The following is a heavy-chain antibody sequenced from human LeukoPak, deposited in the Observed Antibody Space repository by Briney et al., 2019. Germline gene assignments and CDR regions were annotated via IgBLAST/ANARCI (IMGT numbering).Heavy chain of an antibody. Sequence: SETLSLTCTVSGGSISSSSYYWGWIRQPPGKGLEWIGSIYYSGSTYYNPSLKSRVTISVDTSKNQFSLKLSSVTAADAAVYYCARAPPNYYFDYWGQGTLVTVSS. V-gene: IGHV4-39*07. CDR3: ARAPPNYYFDY. CDR2: IYYSGST. D-gene: IGHD1-1*01. J-gene: IGHJ4*02. CDR1: GGSISSSSYY.